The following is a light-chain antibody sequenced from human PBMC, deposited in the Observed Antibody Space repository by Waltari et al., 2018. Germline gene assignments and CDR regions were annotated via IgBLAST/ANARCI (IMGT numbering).Light chain of an antibody. CDR3: QQGST. J-gene: IGKJ5*01. Sequence: EIVLTQSPATLSLSPWERATLCCRARQSVITYFAWYRQKPGQAPRRLIYDTSNRAGGIPARFTGRGSGTDFTLTISGLEPEDFAVYYCQQGSTFGQGKRLEIK. CDR1: QSVITY. CDR2: DTS. V-gene: IGKV3-11*01.